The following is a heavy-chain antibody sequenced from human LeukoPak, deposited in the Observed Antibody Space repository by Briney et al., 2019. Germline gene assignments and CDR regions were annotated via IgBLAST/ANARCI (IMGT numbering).Heavy chain of an antibody. CDR1: GDSITGYY. CDR2: IYYTGNT. D-gene: IGHD3-16*01. J-gene: IGHJ5*02. V-gene: IGHV4-39*07. Sequence: SETLSLTCSVSGDSITGYYWGWIRQPPGKGLEWIGNIYYTGNTYYNSSLKSRVTISVDTSKNQFSLKLSSVTAADTAVYYCARGCYDYVWGTLNWFDPWGQGTLVTVSS. CDR3: ARGCYDYVWGTLNWFDP.